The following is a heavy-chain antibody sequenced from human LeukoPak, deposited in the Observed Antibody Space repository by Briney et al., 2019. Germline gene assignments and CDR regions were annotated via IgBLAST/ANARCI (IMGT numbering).Heavy chain of an antibody. J-gene: IGHJ3*02. CDR1: GGSISSYY. V-gene: IGHV4-59*01. Sequence: SETLSLTCTVSGGSISSYYWSWIRQPPGEGLEWIGYIYYSGSTNYNPSLKSRVTISVDTSRNQFSLKLSSVTAADTAVYYCARDKGLDAFDIWGQGTMVTVSX. CDR2: IYYSGST. CDR3: ARDKGLDAFDI.